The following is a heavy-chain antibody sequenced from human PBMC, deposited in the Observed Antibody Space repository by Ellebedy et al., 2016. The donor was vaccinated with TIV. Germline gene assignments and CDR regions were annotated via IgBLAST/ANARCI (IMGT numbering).Heavy chain of an antibody. CDR3: VRLDTSYFEY. D-gene: IGHD2-2*01. V-gene: IGHV5-51*01. J-gene: IGHJ4*02. CDR1: GYSFTNSW. Sequence: GESLKISCKGSGYSFTNSWIGWVRQMPGKGLEWMGIIYPGNSDTTYSPSFQGQVTIPADKSISTAYLQWSSLRASDTALYYCVRLDTSYFEYWGQGTLVTVSS. CDR2: IYPGNSDT.